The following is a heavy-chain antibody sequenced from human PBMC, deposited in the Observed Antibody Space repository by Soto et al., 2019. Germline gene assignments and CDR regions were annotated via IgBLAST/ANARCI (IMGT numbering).Heavy chain of an antibody. CDR3: ARQYYTGSGSYHGMDV. Sequence: LSLTCSISGDSISSRSYYWGWIRQPPGKGLEWIGSIYSNVNTYYKPSLKSRLSISVDTSNNQFSLKLSSVTAADTAVYYCARQYYTGSGSYHGMDVWGQGTTVTVSS. V-gene: IGHV4-39*01. D-gene: IGHD3-10*01. CDR2: IYSNVNT. J-gene: IGHJ6*02. CDR1: GDSISSRSYY.